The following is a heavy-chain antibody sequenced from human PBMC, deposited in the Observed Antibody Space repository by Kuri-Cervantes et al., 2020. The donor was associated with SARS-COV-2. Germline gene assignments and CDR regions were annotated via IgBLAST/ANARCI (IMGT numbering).Heavy chain of an antibody. CDR3: ARISTYYFDY. Sequence: SQTLSLTCAVYGGSFSGYYWSWIRQPPGKGLEWIGSIYYSGSTYYNPSLKSRVTISVDRSKNQFSLKLSSVTAADTAVYYCARISTYYFDYWGQGTLVTVSS. J-gene: IGHJ4*02. CDR1: GGSFSGYY. CDR2: IYYSGST. V-gene: IGHV4-34*01.